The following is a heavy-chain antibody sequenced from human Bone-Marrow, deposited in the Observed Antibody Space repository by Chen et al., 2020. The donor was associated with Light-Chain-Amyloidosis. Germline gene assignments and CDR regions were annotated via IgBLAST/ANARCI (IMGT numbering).Heavy chain of an antibody. CDR3: ARWADEKKMDV. CDR1: GFTFRSHG. Sequence: QVQLVESGGGVVQPGRSLRLSCAASGFTFRSHGMHWVRQAPGKGLEWVAVIWYDVSNQYYADSVKGRFTISRDNSMNTLYLQMNSLRVEDTAVYYCARWADEKKMDVWGQGTTVTVSS. V-gene: IGHV3-33*01. J-gene: IGHJ6*02. CDR2: IWYDVSNQ.